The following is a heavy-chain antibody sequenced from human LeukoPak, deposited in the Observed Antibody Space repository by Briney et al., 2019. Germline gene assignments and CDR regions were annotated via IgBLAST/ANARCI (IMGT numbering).Heavy chain of an antibody. CDR3: ARARDLWFGEL. CDR1: GGSFSGYY. V-gene: IGHV4-59*01. CDR2: IYYSGST. D-gene: IGHD3-10*01. Sequence: PSETLSLTCAVYGGSFSGYYWSWIRQPPGKGLEWIGYIYYSGSTNYNPSLKSRVTISVDTSKNQFSLKLSSVTAADTAVYYCARARDLWFGELWGQGTLVTVSS. J-gene: IGHJ4*02.